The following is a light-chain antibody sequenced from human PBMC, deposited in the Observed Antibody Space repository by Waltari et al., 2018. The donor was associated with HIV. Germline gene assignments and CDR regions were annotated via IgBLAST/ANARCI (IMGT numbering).Light chain of an antibody. CDR2: RNN. J-gene: IGLJ2*01. CDR3: AAWDGSLSVVV. V-gene: IGLV1-47*01. CDR1: SSTTGSHY. Sequence: QSVLPQPPSVSRSPGHRLTISCTGSSSTTGSHYVYWYQQLPGTAPKLLLYRNNQRPSGVPDRFSGSKSGTSASLAISGLRSEDEADYYCAAWDGSLSVVVFGGGTKLTVL.